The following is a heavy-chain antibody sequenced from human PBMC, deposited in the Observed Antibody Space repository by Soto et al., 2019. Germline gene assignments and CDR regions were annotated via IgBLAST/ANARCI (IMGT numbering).Heavy chain of an antibody. Sequence: GSLRLSCAASGFTFSDYYMTWIRQAPGKGLEWVSDISSTSTYTNYADSVRGRFTISRDNAKNSLFLQMNSLRAEDTAVYYCTRQGCGSTTCYSQLDSWGQGTLVTVSS. V-gene: IGHV3-11*06. CDR2: ISSTSTYT. CDR3: TRQGCGSTTCYSQLDS. D-gene: IGHD2-2*02. J-gene: IGHJ4*02. CDR1: GFTFSDYY.